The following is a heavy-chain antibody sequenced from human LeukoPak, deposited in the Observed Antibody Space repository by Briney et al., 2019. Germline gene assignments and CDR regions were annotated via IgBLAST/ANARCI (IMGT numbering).Heavy chain of an antibody. D-gene: IGHD2-2*01. V-gene: IGHV3-23*01. CDR2: ISGSGGST. CDR3: AKTRYCSSTSCKYYYYYYYMDV. Sequence: PGGSLRLFCAASGFTFSSYAMSWVRQAPGKGLEWVSAISGSGGSTYYADSVKGRFTISRDNSKNTLYLQMNSLRAEDTAVYYCAKTRYCSSTSCKYYYYYYYMDVWGKGTTVTVSS. J-gene: IGHJ6*03. CDR1: GFTFSSYA.